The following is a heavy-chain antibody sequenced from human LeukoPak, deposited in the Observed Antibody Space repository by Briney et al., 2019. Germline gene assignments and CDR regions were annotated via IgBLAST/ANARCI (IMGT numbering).Heavy chain of an antibody. CDR3: ASGLYGEEI. J-gene: IGHJ3*02. D-gene: IGHD3-16*01. V-gene: IGHV3-53*01. CDR1: GFTVSSIY. Sequence: PGGSLRLSCAASGFTVSSIYMGWVRQAPGKGLEWVSIIYSGGSTSYADSVKGRFTISRDHSKHTLYLQMNSLRAEDTAVYYCASGLYGEEIWGQGTMVTVFS. CDR2: IYSGGST.